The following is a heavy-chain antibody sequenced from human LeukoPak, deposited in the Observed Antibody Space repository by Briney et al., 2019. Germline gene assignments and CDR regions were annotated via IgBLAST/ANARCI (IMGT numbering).Heavy chain of an antibody. J-gene: IGHJ4*02. Sequence: GRSLRLSCAASGFTFSSYGMHWVRQAPGKGLEWVSIIYTGGSTFYANSVRGRFNISRDSSQNTLYLQVESLRADDAAVYYCARVTLGYDGRVYYPATFDYWGQGTLVTVSA. V-gene: IGHV3-53*01. CDR2: IYTGGST. CDR1: GFTFSSYG. D-gene: IGHD3-22*01. CDR3: ARVTLGYDGRVYYPATFDY.